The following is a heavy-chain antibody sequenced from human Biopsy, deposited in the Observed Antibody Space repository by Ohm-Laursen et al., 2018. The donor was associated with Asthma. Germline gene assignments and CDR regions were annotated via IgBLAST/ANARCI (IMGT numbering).Heavy chain of an antibody. CDR3: ARDVDLRSVY. Sequence: SSLRLSCAAPGFMFRSFGMHWVRQAPGKGLEWVAVISYDGNHKFYEDSVKGRFTISRDNSKNTLYLQMNSLRAEDTAVYYCARDVDLRSVYWGQGTLVTVSS. J-gene: IGHJ4*02. D-gene: IGHD2-15*01. CDR1: GFMFRSFG. CDR2: ISYDGNHK. V-gene: IGHV3-30*03.